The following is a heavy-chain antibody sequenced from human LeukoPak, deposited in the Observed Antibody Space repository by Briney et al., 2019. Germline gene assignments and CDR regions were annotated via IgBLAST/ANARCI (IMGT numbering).Heavy chain of an antibody. D-gene: IGHD3-22*01. CDR1: GFTFSSYG. Sequence: GGSLRLSCAASGFTFSSYGMHWVRQAPGKGLEWVAVISYDGSNKYYADSVKGRFTISRDNSKNTLYLQMNSLRAEDTAVYYCARDLTSYYYDSSGYPTDAFDIWGQGTMVTVSS. CDR3: ARDLTSYYYDSSGYPTDAFDI. CDR2: ISYDGSNK. V-gene: IGHV3-30*03. J-gene: IGHJ3*02.